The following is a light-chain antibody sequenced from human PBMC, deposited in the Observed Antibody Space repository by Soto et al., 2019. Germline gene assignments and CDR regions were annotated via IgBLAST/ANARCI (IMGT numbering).Light chain of an antibody. J-gene: IGKJ1*01. V-gene: IGKV3-20*01. CDR3: QHYGTSLRT. CDR1: QSLSSTY. CDR2: GAS. Sequence: EIVLTQPPGTLSLSTGERTTISYRASQSLSSTYLAWYQQKPGQAPRLLIYGASSRATGIPDRFSGSGSGTDFALTISRLEPEDFAVYYCQHYGTSLRTFGQGSKVDIK.